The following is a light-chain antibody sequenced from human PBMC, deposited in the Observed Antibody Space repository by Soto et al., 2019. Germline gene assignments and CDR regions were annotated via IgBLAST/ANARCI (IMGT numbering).Light chain of an antibody. J-gene: IGKJ1*01. Sequence: DIQMTQSPFTLSASVGDRVTITCRASQSIFSWLAWYQQKPGKAPKLLIYDASTLEGGVPSRFRGSGSGTEFTLTISGLQPDDFATYHCQQYNSFSWTFGQGTKVEVK. CDR2: DAS. CDR1: QSIFSW. V-gene: IGKV1-5*01. CDR3: QQYNSFSWT.